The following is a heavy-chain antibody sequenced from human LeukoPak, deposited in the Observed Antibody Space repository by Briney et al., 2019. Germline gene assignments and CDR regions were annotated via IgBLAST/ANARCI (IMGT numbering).Heavy chain of an antibody. Sequence: SQTLSLTCAISGDSVSSNSVAWNWIRQSPSRGLEWLGRTNRGSKHYAGSVNSRITINPDTSKNQFSLQLNSVTPEDTAVYYCARGRDSAFDIWGQGTMVTVSS. CDR2: TNRGSK. V-gene: IGHV6-1*01. D-gene: IGHD2-15*01. J-gene: IGHJ3*02. CDR3: ARGRDSAFDI. CDR1: GDSVSSNSVA.